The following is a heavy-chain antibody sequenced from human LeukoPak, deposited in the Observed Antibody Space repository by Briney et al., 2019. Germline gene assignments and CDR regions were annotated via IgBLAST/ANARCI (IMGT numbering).Heavy chain of an antibody. CDR3: ARGNSSPWGDY. J-gene: IGHJ4*02. Sequence: SETLSLTCTVSGGSISSYYWSWIRQPPGKGLEWIGEINHSGSTNYNPSLKSRVTISVDTSKNQFSLKLSSVTAADTAVYYCARGNSSPWGDYWGQGTLVTVSS. V-gene: IGHV4-34*01. D-gene: IGHD6-13*01. CDR1: GGSISSYY. CDR2: INHSGST.